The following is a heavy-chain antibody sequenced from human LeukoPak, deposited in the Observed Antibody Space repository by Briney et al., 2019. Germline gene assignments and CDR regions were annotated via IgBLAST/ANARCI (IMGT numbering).Heavy chain of an antibody. D-gene: IGHD6-13*01. V-gene: IGHV4-39*01. Sequence: TSETLSLTCTVSGGPISSSSYYWGWIRQPPGKGLEWIGSIYYSGSTYYNPSLKSRVTISVDTSKNQFSLKLSSVTAADTAVYYCARPGYSSSWHWFDPWGQGTLVTVSS. CDR3: ARPGYSSSWHWFDP. CDR2: IYYSGST. J-gene: IGHJ5*02. CDR1: GGPISSSSYY.